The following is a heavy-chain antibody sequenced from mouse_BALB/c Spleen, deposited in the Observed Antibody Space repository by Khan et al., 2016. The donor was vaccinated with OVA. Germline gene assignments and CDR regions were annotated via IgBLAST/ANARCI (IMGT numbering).Heavy chain of an antibody. D-gene: IGHD4-1*01. Sequence: VQLKQSGAELVKPGASVKLSCTASGFTIKDTHMHWVKQRPEQGLEWIGRIDPANDNSKYDPRVQGKATITADTSSNTAYLHLSSLTSEDTAFYYCAPAGTGDYFDYRGQGTTLTVSS. V-gene: IGHV14-3*02. CDR3: APAGTGDYFDY. CDR1: GFTIKDTH. J-gene: IGHJ2*01. CDR2: IDPANDNS.